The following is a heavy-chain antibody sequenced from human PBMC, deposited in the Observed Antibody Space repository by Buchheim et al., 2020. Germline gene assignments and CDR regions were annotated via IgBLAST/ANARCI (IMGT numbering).Heavy chain of an antibody. V-gene: IGHV3-13*04. CDR2: VGMAGDT. CDR1: GFTFSSYD. Sequence: EVQLVESGGGLVQPGGSLRLSCAASGFTFSSYDMQWIRQATGKGLEWVSAVGMAGDTHYSASVRGRFTISRENAKNSLYLQMNNRGAGETAVYSWARDPSGRGMDVGGQETT. CDR3: ARDPSGRGMDV. J-gene: IGHJ6*02.